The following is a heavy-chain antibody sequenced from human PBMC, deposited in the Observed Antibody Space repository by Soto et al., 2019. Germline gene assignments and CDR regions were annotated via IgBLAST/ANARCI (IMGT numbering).Heavy chain of an antibody. CDR2: IYKTGST. V-gene: IGHV4-31*03. Sequence: SETLSLTCTVSSGSISSGGYYWSWIRQHPVKGLEWIGYIYKTGSTFYNPSLRSRVSMSIDTSNNQFSLKLSSVTAADTAVYYCAKVPGVYCGGDCYPEYFQPWGQGTLVTVSS. J-gene: IGHJ1*01. CDR1: SGSISSGGYY. CDR3: AKVPGVYCGGDCYPEYFQP. D-gene: IGHD2-21*02.